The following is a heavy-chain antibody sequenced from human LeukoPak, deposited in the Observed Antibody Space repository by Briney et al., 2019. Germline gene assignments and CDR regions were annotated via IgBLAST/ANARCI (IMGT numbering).Heavy chain of an antibody. J-gene: IGHJ1*01. Sequence: ASVKVSCKASGFTFTDYYLHWVRQAPGQGLEWMGWISPNNGDTDYAQKFQGRVRMTTDTSISTAYMDLSRLTSNDAAMYYCAREGPLSSIKHWGQGTLVTVSS. CDR2: ISPNNGDT. D-gene: IGHD5-12*01. V-gene: IGHV1-2*02. CDR1: GFTFTDYY. CDR3: AREGPLSSIKH.